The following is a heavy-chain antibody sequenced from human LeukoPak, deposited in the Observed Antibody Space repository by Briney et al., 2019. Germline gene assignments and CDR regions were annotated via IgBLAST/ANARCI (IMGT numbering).Heavy chain of an antibody. CDR1: GFTFSSYW. CDR3: ARGGYGDYGYYYGMDV. Sequence: GGSLRLSCAASGFTFSSYWMSWVRQAPGKGLEWVAVIWYDGSNKYYADSVKGRFTISRDNSKNTLYLQMNSLRAEDTAVYYCARGGYGDYGYYYGMDVWGQGTTVTVSS. D-gene: IGHD4-17*01. CDR2: IWYDGSNK. V-gene: IGHV3-33*08. J-gene: IGHJ6*02.